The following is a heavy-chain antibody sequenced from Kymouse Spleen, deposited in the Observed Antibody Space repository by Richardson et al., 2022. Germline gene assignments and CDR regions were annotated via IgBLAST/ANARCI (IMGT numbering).Heavy chain of an antibody. Sequence: QVQLQQWGAGLLKPSETLSLTCAVYGGSFSGYYWSWIRQPPGKGLEWIGEINHSGSTNYNPSLKSRVTISVDTSKNQFSLKLSSVTAADTAVYYCARGLPGITPFDYWGQGTLVTVSS. CDR2: INHSGST. J-gene: IGHJ4*02. D-gene: IGHD1-20*01,IGHD1-7*01. V-gene: IGHV4-34*01. CDR1: GGSFSGYY. CDR3: ARGLPGITPFDY.